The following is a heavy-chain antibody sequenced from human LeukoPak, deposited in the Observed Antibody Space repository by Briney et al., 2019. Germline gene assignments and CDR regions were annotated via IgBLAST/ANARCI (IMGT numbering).Heavy chain of an antibody. V-gene: IGHV3-21*01. J-gene: IGHJ4*02. D-gene: IGHD5-24*01. CDR1: GFTFSSYS. Sequence: GGSLRLSCAASGFTFSSYSMNWVRQAPGKGLEWVSSISSSSSYIYYADSVKGRFTISRDNAKNSPYLQMNSLRAEDTAVYYCARFEDGYNDWFDYWGQGTLVTVSS. CDR3: ARFEDGYNDWFDY. CDR2: ISSSSSYI.